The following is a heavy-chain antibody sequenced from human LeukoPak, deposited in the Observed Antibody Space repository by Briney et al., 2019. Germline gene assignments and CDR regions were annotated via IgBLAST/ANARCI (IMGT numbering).Heavy chain of an antibody. J-gene: IGHJ5*02. Sequence: ASVKVSCKASGGTFSSYAISWVRQAPGQGLEWMGGIIPIFGTANYAQKFQGRVTITTDESTSTAYMELSSLRSEDTAVYYCARDRGEYCSSTSCSTLFDPWGQGTLVTVSS. CDR1: GGTFSSYA. D-gene: IGHD2-2*02. CDR3: ARDRGEYCSSTSCSTLFDP. V-gene: IGHV1-69*05. CDR2: IIPIFGTA.